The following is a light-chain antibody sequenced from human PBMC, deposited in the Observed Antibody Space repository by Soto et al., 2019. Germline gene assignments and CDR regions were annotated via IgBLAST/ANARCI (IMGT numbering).Light chain of an antibody. Sequence: DIQMTQSPSSLSAYVGDRVTITCQASQDIDKYLNWYQQKPGKAPKILIDDVSNLETGVPSRFSGRRSGTRFTFAIASLQPEDTAIYYCQQYYDLPITFGQGTRLEIK. CDR3: QQYYDLPIT. V-gene: IGKV1-33*01. J-gene: IGKJ5*01. CDR2: DVS. CDR1: QDIDKY.